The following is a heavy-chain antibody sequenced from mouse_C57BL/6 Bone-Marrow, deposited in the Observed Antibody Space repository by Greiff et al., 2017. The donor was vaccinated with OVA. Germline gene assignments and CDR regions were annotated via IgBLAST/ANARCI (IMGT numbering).Heavy chain of an antibody. CDR1: GYTFTSYW. CDR2: IDPSDSYT. CDR3: ARRGQMAWFAY. J-gene: IGHJ3*01. Sequence: QVQLQQPGAELVMPGASVKLSCKASGYTFTSYWMHWVKQRPGQGLEWIGEIDPSDSYTNYNQKFKGKSTLTVDKSSITAYMQLSSLTSEDSAVYYCARRGQMAWFAYWGQGTLVTVSA. V-gene: IGHV1-69*01. D-gene: IGHD2-3*01.